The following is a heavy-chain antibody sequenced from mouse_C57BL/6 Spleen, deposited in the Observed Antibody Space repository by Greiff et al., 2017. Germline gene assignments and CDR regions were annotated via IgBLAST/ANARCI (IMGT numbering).Heavy chain of an antibody. CDR2: INPYNGGT. D-gene: IGHD2-4*01. CDR1: GYTFTDYY. J-gene: IGHJ2*01. CDR3: ARRRLHSFDY. Sequence: VQLQQSGPVLVKPGASVKMSCKASGYTFTDYYMNWVKQSPGQSLEWIGVINPYNGGTSYNQKFKGKATLTVDTSSSTAYMKLNSLTSEDSAVYYCARRRLHSFDYWGQGTTLTVSS. V-gene: IGHV1-19*01.